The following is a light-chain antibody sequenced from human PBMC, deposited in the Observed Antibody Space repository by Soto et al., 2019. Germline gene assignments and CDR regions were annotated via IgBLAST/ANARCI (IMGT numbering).Light chain of an antibody. Sequence: EIGWTKSTDTLSLSPGERASRSCRASQSVSSSYLAWYQQKPGQAPRLLIYGASSRATGIPDRFSGSGSGTDFTLTISSLETEDFAVYYCQQDRTPPPITIAQGTRLEIK. V-gene: IGKV3-20*01. CDR1: QSVSSSY. J-gene: IGKJ5*01. CDR2: GAS. CDR3: QQDRTPPPIT.